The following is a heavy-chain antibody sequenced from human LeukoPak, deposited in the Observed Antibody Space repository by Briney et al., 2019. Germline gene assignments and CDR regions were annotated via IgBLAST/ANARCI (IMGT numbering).Heavy chain of an antibody. CDR2: IGTAGDT. J-gene: IGHJ6*03. CDR1: VFNFRSYD. D-gene: IGHD5-18*01. CDR3: ARGGDFGYSYVSYYYMDV. V-gene: IGHV3-13*04. Sequence: GGSLTLFCAPSVFNFRSYDLRLVRQAAGKGLELVSTIGTAGDTYYPRSVKGRFTISRENAKNSFSLQMNSLRAGDTAVYYCARGGDFGYSYVSYYYMDVWGKGATVTVSS.